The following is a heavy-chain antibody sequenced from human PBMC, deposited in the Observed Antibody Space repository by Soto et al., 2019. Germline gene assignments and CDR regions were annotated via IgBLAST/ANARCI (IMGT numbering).Heavy chain of an antibody. Sequence: GESLKISCKGSGYSFTTHWVGWVRQMPGKGLEWMGIIYPGDSDARYSPSFQGQVTISVDESITTAFLQWSSLKASDTAMYYCARSQFDYVWGASGYFDSWGQGTQVTVSS. CDR2: IYPGDSDA. CDR1: GYSFTTHW. CDR3: ARSQFDYVWGASGYFDS. D-gene: IGHD3-16*01. J-gene: IGHJ4*02. V-gene: IGHV5-51*01.